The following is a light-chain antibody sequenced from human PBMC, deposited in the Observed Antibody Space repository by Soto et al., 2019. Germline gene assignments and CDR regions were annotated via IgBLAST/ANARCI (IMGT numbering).Light chain of an antibody. V-gene: IGKV1-5*03. Sequence: DIQMTQSPSTLSASVGDRVTITCRASQSINSWLAWYHHKPGKAPNLLIYKASSLESGVPSRFSGSGSGTEFTLTISSRQPDDSATYYCQQYNSYWTFGQGTKVEIK. J-gene: IGKJ1*01. CDR3: QQYNSYWT. CDR2: KAS. CDR1: QSINSW.